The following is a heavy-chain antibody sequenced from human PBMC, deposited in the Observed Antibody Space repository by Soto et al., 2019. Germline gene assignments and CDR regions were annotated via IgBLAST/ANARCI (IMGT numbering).Heavy chain of an antibody. Sequence: LRLSCAASGFTFSSYGMHWVRQAPGKGLEWVAVISYDGSNKYYADSVKGRFTISRDNSKNTLYLQMNSLRAEDTAVYYCAKDGLDPWGQGTLVTVSS. CDR3: AKDGLDP. CDR1: GFTFSSYG. CDR2: ISYDGSNK. V-gene: IGHV3-30*18. J-gene: IGHJ5*02.